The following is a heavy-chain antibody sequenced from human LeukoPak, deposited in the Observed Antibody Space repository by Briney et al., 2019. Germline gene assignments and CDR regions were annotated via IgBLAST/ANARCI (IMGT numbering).Heavy chain of an antibody. V-gene: IGHV1-69*05. CDR3: ARERGIMTTEVEYDY. CDR2: IIPIFGTA. J-gene: IGHJ4*02. Sequence: GASVKVSCKASGGTFSSYAISWVRQAPGQGLEWMGRIIPIFGTANYAQKFEGRVTITTDDSTSTAYMELSSLRSEVTALYYCARERGIMTTEVEYDYWGQGTLVTVSS. D-gene: IGHD4-11*01. CDR1: GGTFSSYA.